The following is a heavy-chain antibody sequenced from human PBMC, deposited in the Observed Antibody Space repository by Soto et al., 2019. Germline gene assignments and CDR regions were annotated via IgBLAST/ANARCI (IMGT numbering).Heavy chain of an antibody. V-gene: IGHV4-59*01. CDR1: GGSISSDY. J-gene: IGHJ5*02. Sequence: QVHLQESGPGLVKPSETLSLTCTVSGGSISSDYWTWVRQPQGKGLEWIGYRYYSGTAKYNSSLKSRVTISVDTAKNQFYLKLSSVTVADTAVYYCARLSVADWFDPWGQGIQVTVSS. D-gene: IGHD2-15*01. CDR2: RYYSGTA. CDR3: ARLSVADWFDP.